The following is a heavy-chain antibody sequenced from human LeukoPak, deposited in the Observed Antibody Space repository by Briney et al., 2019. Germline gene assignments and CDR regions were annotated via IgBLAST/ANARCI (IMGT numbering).Heavy chain of an antibody. CDR3: ARDPGEYYFDY. Sequence: ASVKVSCKASGYTFTGYSINWLRQAPGQGLEWMGWITTSTGNPTYAQGFTGRFVFSLDTSVSTTYLHINSLKAEDTAVYYCARDPGEYYFDYWGQGTLVTVSS. V-gene: IGHV7-4-1*02. CDR2: ITTSTGNP. CDR1: GYTFTGYS. J-gene: IGHJ4*02.